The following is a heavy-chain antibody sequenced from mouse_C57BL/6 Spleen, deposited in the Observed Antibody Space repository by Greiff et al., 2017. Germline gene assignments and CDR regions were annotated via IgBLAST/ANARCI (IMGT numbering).Heavy chain of an antibody. CDR3: ARGTNWDMYYFDY. J-gene: IGHJ2*01. Sequence: EVKLQESGPGLVKPSQSLSLTCSVTGYSITSGYYWNWIRQFPGNKLEWMGYISYDRSNNYNPSLKNRISITRDTSKNQFFLKLNSVTTEDTATYYWARGTNWDMYYFDYWGQGTTLTVSS. V-gene: IGHV3-6*01. D-gene: IGHD4-1*01. CDR2: ISYDRSN. CDR1: GYSITSGYY.